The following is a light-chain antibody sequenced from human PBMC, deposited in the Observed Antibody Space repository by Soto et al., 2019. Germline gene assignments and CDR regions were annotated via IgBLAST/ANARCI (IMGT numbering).Light chain of an antibody. CDR2: GAS. V-gene: IGKV3-20*01. CDR3: QQYGSSPRT. CDR1: QSVGNN. J-gene: IGKJ1*01. Sequence: EIVMTQSPATLSVSPGERTTLSCRASQSVGNNLAWYQQKPGQAPRLLIYGASSRATGIPDRFSGTGSGIDFTLTIRRLDPEDFAVYFCQQYGSSPRTFGQGT.